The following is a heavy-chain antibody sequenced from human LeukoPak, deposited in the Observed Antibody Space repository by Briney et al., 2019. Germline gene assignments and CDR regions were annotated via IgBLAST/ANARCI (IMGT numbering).Heavy chain of an antibody. CDR3: ARVDYDILTGYYIYAFDI. V-gene: IGHV3-21*01. Sequence: GGSLRLSCAASGFTFSSYEMAWVRQAPGKGLEWVSSISGSSSYIYYADSVKGRFTISRDNAKNSLYLQMNSLRAEDTAVYYCARVDYDILTGYYIYAFDIWGQGTMVTVSS. J-gene: IGHJ3*02. CDR2: ISGSSSYI. CDR1: GFTFSSYE. D-gene: IGHD3-9*01.